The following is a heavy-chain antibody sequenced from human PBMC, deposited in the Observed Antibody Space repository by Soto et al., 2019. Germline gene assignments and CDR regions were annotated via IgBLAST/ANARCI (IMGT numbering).Heavy chain of an antibody. J-gene: IGHJ6*02. Sequence: SQTLSLTCAISGDSVSSNSAAWNWIRQSPARGLEWLGRTYYRSKWYNDYAVSVKSRITINPDTSKNQFSLQLNSVTPEDTAVYYCARERLAAASGSEDYYYGMDVWGQGTTVTVS. D-gene: IGHD6-13*01. CDR1: GDSVSSNSAA. V-gene: IGHV6-1*01. CDR2: TYYRSKWYN. CDR3: ARERLAAASGSEDYYYGMDV.